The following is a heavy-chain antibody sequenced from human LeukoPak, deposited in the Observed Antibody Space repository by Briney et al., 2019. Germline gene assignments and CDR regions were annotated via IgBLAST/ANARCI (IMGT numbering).Heavy chain of an antibody. V-gene: IGHV3-23*01. CDR1: GFTFRSHA. CDR3: AKDFRIGYSAHFDY. Sequence: GGSLRLSCVGSGFTFRSHAMSWVRQAPEKGLEFVSGIYENGGTTYYADSVKGRFSISRDNSKNTLNLQMDSLRGEDTAVYYCAKDFRIGYSAHFDYWGQGALVTVSS. J-gene: IGHJ4*02. CDR2: IYENGGTT. D-gene: IGHD2-21*01.